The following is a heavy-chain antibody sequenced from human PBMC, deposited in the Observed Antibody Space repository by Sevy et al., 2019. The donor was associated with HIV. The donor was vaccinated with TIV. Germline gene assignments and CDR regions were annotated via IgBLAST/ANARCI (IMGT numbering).Heavy chain of an antibody. D-gene: IGHD3-22*01. CDR3: ARLPGLDSSGYYYILGYFDY. CDR2: IYYSGST. CDR1: GGSISSSSYY. J-gene: IGHJ4*02. Sequence: SETLSLTCTVSGGSISSSSYYWGWIRQPPGKGLEWIGSIYYSGSTYYNPSLKSRVTISVDTSKNQFSLKLSSVTAADPAVYYCARLPGLDSSGYYYILGYFDYWGQGTLVTVSS. V-gene: IGHV4-39*01.